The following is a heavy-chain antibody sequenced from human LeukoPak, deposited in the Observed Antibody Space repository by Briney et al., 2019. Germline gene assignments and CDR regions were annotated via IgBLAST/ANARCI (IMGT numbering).Heavy chain of an antibody. CDR3: ARVSRITMVRGGFDY. CDR2: IYYSGST. CDR1: GGSVSSYY. J-gene: IGHJ4*02. Sequence: SETLSLTCTVSGGSVSSYYWSWIRQPPGKGLEWIGYIYYSGSTNYNSSFKSRVTISIDTSKNQFSLKLSSVTAADTAVYYCARVSRITMVRGGFDYWGQGTLVTVSS. D-gene: IGHD3-10*01. V-gene: IGHV4-59*02.